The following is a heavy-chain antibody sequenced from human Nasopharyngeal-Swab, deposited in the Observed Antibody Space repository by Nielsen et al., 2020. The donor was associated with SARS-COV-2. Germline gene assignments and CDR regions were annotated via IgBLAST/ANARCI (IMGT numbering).Heavy chain of an antibody. D-gene: IGHD3-10*01. CDR2: ISVNGASA. V-gene: IGHV3-23*01. CDR3: AKRVAGKYYYMDV. Sequence: GESLKISCAASGFTFSSYAMTWVRQAPGKGLEWVSSISVNGASAYYADSVKGRFTISRDNSRNTLYLQLNSLRAEDTAIYYCAKRVAGKYYYMDVWGKGTTVTVSS. CDR1: GFTFSSYA. J-gene: IGHJ6*03.